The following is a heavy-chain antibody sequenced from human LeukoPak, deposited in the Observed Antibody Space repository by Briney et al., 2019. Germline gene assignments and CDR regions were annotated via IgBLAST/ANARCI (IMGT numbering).Heavy chain of an antibody. D-gene: IGHD3-10*01. V-gene: IGHV3-23*01. J-gene: IGHJ4*02. CDR2: ISGNGGST. Sequence: PGGSLRLSCAAYGFTFSSSAMSWVRQAPGKGLEWVSFISGNGGSTYYADAVKGRFTISRDNSKNTLFLQMNTLTAEDTAVYYRAKGTGSYNCFDYWGQGTLVTVSS. CDR1: GFTFSSSA. CDR3: AKGTGSYNCFDY.